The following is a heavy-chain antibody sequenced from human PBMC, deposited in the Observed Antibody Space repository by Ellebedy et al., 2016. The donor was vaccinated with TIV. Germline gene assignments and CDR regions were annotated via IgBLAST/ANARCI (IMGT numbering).Heavy chain of an antibody. CDR2: IYYSGST. CDR3: ARRPFSTGWLRRPDRNWYFDL. D-gene: IGHD5-12*01. V-gene: IGHV4-39*01. CDR1: GGSISSSSYY. J-gene: IGHJ2*01. Sequence: SETLSLTXTVSGGSISSSSYYWGWIRQPPGKGLEWIGSIYYSGSTYYNPSLKSRVTISVDTSKNQFSLKLSSVTAADTAVYYCARRPFSTGWLRRPDRNWYFDLWGRGTLVTVSS.